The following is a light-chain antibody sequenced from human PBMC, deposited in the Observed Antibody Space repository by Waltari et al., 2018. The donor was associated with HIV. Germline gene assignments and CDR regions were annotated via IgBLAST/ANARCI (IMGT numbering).Light chain of an antibody. CDR3: AARDDSLTAGV. J-gene: IGLJ3*02. CDR1: NSNVVCNP. V-gene: IGLV1-44*01. Sequence: QSVFPQPPSASGTPGRRLPISCSGNNSNVVCNPVNCYRQVPGTAPKLLMFGNNQRPSGVPDRFSGSKSGTSASLAIRGLKSEDEADYYCAARDDSLTAGVFGGGTKVTVL. CDR2: GNN.